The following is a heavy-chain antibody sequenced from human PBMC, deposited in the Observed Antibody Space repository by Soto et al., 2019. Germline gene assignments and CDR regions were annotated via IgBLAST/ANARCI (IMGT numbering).Heavy chain of an antibody. CDR1: GYVFMAYY. D-gene: IGHD3-10*01. CDR2: INPSGGKT. Sequence: QVQLEQSGAEGKKPGASVKVSCKATGYVFMAYYMHWVRQAPGQGPEWMGRINPSGGKTNYAEKFQGRVTMTSDTSTTTFYMELISPRSEDTAVYYCARSLYGSGSYFDQWGQGTLVTVSS. V-gene: IGHV1-46*01. J-gene: IGHJ4*02. CDR3: ARSLYGSGSYFDQ.